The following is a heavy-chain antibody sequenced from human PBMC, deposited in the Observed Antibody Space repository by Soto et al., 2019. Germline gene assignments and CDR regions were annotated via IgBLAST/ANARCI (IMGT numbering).Heavy chain of an antibody. J-gene: IGHJ4*02. V-gene: IGHV3-7*04. Sequence: EVQLVESGGGLVQPGGSLRLSCAASGFTFSSYWMSWVRQAPGKGLEWVANIKQDGSEKYYVDSVKGRFTISRDNAKNSLYLQMNSLRAEDTAVYYCARDQGGGSYGYDYWGQGTLVTVSS. CDR3: ARDQGGGSYGYDY. D-gene: IGHD1-26*01. CDR1: GFTFSSYW. CDR2: IKQDGSEK.